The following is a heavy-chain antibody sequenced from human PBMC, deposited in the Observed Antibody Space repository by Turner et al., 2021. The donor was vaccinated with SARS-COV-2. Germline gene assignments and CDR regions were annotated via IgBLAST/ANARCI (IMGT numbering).Heavy chain of an antibody. CDR3: AGEEVVFRASHTLYYYGMDV. D-gene: IGHD3-22*01. CDR2: IYYSGST. CDR1: GGSLSSTCYY. J-gene: IGHJ6*02. Sequence: QLQLQESGPGLGKPSGTLSLTCTVSGGSLSSTCYYWGWIRPPPGKGLGCVGTIYYSGSTYYNPSLKSRVTISVDTSKNQFSLKLCSVTAADTAVYYCAGEEVVFRASHTLYYYGMDVWGQGTTVTVSS. V-gene: IGHV4-39*01.